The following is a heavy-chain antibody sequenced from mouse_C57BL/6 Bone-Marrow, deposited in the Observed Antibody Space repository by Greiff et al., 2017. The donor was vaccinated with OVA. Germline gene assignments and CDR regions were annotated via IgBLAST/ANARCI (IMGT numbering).Heavy chain of an antibody. J-gene: IGHJ3*01. V-gene: IGHV5-12*01. CDR2: ISNGGGST. D-gene: IGHD2-4*01. CDR3: ARPYDYAWFAY. Sequence: EVLLVESGGGLVQPGGSLKLSCAASGFTFSDYYMYWVRQPPEKRLEWVAYISNGGGSTYYLDTFKGRFTISRDNAKNTLYLQMSRLKSEDTAMYYCARPYDYAWFAYWGQGTLVTVSA. CDR1: GFTFSDYY.